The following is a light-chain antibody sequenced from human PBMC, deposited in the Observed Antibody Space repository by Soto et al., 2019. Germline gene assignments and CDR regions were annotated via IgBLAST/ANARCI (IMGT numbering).Light chain of an antibody. CDR2: GAS. Sequence: EILMTQSPATLSVSPGERATLSCRASQSVSNRLAWYQQKLGQAPRLLIYGASTRATGIPARFSGSGSGTAFTLTISSLQSEYSAIYYGQHYKNWPYTFGQGTKLEMK. CDR3: QHYKNWPYT. J-gene: IGKJ2*01. V-gene: IGKV3-15*01. CDR1: QSVSNR.